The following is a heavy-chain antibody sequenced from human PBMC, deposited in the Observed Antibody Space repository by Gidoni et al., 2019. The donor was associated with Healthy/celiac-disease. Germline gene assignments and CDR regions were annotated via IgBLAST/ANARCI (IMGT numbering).Heavy chain of an antibody. D-gene: IGHD3-10*01. J-gene: IGHJ4*02. CDR1: GGSFSGYY. Sequence: TCAGDGGSFSGYYCSWIRQPPGKGVEWTGEINQRGSTNYNPSLKSRVTISIDTSKNQFSLKLSSVTAADTAVYYCARGVWFGELNYWGQGTLFTVSS. CDR2: INQRGST. CDR3: ARGVWFGELNY. V-gene: IGHV4-34*01.